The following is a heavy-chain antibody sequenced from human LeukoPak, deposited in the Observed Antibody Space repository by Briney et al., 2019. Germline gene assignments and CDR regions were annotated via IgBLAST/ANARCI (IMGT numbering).Heavy chain of an antibody. V-gene: IGHV3-49*04. CDR2: IRSKSYSGTT. CDR3: TRVIRLSGGRYYFDY. J-gene: IGHJ4*02. Sequence: GGSLRLSCTASGFNLGDYAMSWVRQAPGKGLEWVGFIRSKSYSGTTEYAASVKGRFTVSRDDSKSVAYLQMNSLTAEDTGVYYCTRVIRLSGGRYYFDYWCQGTLVTVSS. D-gene: IGHD2-21*01. CDR1: GFNLGDYA.